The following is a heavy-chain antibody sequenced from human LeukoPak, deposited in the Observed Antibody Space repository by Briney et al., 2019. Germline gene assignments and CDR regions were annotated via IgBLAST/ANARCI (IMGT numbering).Heavy chain of an antibody. CDR2: ISASGDVT. CDR3: AKSLLTTASGTGRAFDI. V-gene: IGHV3-23*01. CDR1: RFSFSTYP. J-gene: IGHJ3*02. D-gene: IGHD1-26*01. Sequence: GGSLRLSCEASRFSFSTYPMGWVRRAPGKGLEWVSGISASGDVTFHADPLKGRFTISRDNSKNTLYLQMDGLRAEDTAKYYCAKSLLTTASGTGRAFDIWGQGTMVTVSA.